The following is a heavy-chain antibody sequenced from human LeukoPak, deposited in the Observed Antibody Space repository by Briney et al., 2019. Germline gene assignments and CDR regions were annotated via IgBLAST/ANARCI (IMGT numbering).Heavy chain of an antibody. CDR3: ARVNYGGNYYYYYYMDV. V-gene: IGHV4-59*12. CDR2: IYYSGST. Sequence: SETLSLTCTVSGGSISTYYWSWIRQPPGKGLEWIGYIYYSGSTNYDPSLKSRFTMPADTSKNHFSLKLSSVTAADTAVYYCARVNYGGNYYYYYYMDVWGKGTTVTISS. D-gene: IGHD4-23*01. CDR1: GGSISTYY. J-gene: IGHJ6*03.